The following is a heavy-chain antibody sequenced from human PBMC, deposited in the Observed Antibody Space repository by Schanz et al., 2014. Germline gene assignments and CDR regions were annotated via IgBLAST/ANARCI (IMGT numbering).Heavy chain of an antibody. Sequence: QLQLQESGPGLVKPSETLSLTCTVSGGSISSSSYFWGWIRQPPGKGLEWIGSIYNSGSTYYNPSLKTRLPIPGDTSKNQCSLTLSSVTAADTAVYYCGRHPHYYGSGSGFDPWGQGTLVTVSS. J-gene: IGHJ5*02. CDR1: GGSISSSSYF. CDR3: GRHPHYYGSGSGFDP. CDR2: IYNSGST. D-gene: IGHD3-10*01. V-gene: IGHV4-39*01.